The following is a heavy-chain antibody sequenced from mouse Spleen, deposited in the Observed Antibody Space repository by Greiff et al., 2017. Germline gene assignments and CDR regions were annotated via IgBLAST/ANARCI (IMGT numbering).Heavy chain of an antibody. CDR1: GYSFTDYN. D-gene: IGHD2-4*01. Sequence: VHVKQSGPELVKPGASVKISCKASGYSFTDYNMNWVKQSNGKSLEWIGVINPNYGTTSYNQKFKGKATLTVDQSSSTAYMQLNSLTSEDSAVYYCARGIYYDYDWNYFDYGGQGTTLTVSS. CDR3: ARGIYYDYDWNYFDY. J-gene: IGHJ2*01. V-gene: IGHV1-39*01. CDR2: INPNYGTT.